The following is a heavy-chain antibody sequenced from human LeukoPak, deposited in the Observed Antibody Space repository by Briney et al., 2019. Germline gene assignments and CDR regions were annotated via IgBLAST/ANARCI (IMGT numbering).Heavy chain of an antibody. CDR3: ARHLIAVAGTGSVFDI. Sequence: SETLSLTCTVSGGSLSSSTYYWGWIRQPPGKGLEWIGSIYYSGSTYYNPSLRSRVTISVDTSKNQFSLKLSSVTAADTAVYYCARHLIAVAGTGSVFDIWGQGTTVTVSS. V-gene: IGHV4-39*01. D-gene: IGHD6-19*01. CDR1: GGSLSSSTYY. J-gene: IGHJ3*02. CDR2: IYYSGST.